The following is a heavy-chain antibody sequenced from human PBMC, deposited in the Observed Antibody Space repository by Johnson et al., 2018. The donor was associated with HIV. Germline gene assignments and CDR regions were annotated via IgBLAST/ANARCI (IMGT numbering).Heavy chain of an antibody. J-gene: IGHJ3*02. D-gene: IGHD3-22*01. CDR1: GFPFSTYA. V-gene: IGHV3-64*04. CDR2: ISSNGGST. CDR3: AKDSSRYYDSRGAFDI. Sequence: QVQLVESGGGLVQPGGSLRLSCTASGFPFSTYAMHWVRQAPGKGLEYVSAISSNGGSTYYANSVKGSFTISRDNSKNTLYLQMNSLRAEDTAVYYCAKDSSRYYDSRGAFDIWGQGTTVTVSS.